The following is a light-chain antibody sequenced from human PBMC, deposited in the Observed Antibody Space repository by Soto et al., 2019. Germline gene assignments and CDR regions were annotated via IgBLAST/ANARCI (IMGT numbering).Light chain of an antibody. J-gene: IGLJ2*01. CDR3: QSYDISLSVSVI. V-gene: IGLV1-40*01. CDR2: GNS. Sequence: QSVLTQPPSVSGAPGQRVTISCTGSSSNIGAGYDVQWYQQLPGAAPKLLIFGNSNRPSGVPDRFSGSRSGTSASLAITGLQAEDEADYFCQSYDISLSVSVIFGGGTTITLL. CDR1: SSNIGAGYD.